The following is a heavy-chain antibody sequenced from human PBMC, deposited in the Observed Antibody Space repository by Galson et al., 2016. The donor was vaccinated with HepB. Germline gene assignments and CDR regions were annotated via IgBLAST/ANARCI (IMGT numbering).Heavy chain of an antibody. J-gene: IGHJ4*02. CDR3: ASEFPLGGCFDY. D-gene: IGHD3-10*01. Sequence: ETLSLTCTVSGGSISSYYWSWIRQPPGKGLEWIGHISYSGNTNYNPSLQGRVTISVDTSQNHFSLKLTLTSVTAADTAVYYCASEFPLGGCFDYWGQGTLVSVSS. CDR1: GGSISSYY. CDR2: ISYSGNT. V-gene: IGHV4-59*01.